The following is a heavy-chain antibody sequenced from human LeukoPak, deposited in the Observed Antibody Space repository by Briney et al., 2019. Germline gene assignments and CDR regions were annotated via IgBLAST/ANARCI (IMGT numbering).Heavy chain of an antibody. CDR3: AKSIAVAGTGYFDH. V-gene: IGHV3-23*01. CDR2: ISGSGGST. CDR1: GFTFSSYA. J-gene: IGHJ4*02. Sequence: GGSLRLSCAASGFTFSSYAMSWVRQAPGKGLEWVSGISGSGGSTYYADSVKGRFTISRDNSKNTLHLQMNSLRAEDTAVYYCAKSIAVAGTGYFDHWGQGTLVTVSS. D-gene: IGHD6-19*01.